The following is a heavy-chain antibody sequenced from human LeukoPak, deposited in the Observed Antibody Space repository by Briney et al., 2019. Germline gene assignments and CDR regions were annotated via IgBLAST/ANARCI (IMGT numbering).Heavy chain of an antibody. D-gene: IGHD5-18*01. Sequence: PGVSLRLSCAASGFTFSDYYMSWIRQVPGKGLEWVSYISSSGSTIYYADSVKSRFTISRDNAKNSLYLQMNSLRAEDTAVYYCARGPWLQRCVGTGIQIGAQGPRVTVSS. J-gene: IGHJ3*02. CDR2: ISSSGSTI. V-gene: IGHV3-11*01. CDR3: ARGPWLQRCVGTGIQI. CDR1: GFTFSDYY.